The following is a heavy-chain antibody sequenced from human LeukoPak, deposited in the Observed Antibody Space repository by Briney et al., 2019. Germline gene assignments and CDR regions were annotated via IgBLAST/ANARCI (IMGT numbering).Heavy chain of an antibody. CDR2: ISYDGSNK. Sequence: GGSLRLSCAASGFTFSSYAMHWVRQAPGKGLEWVAVISYDGSNKYYAGSVKGRFTIPRDNSKNTLYLQMNSLRAEDTAVYYCARAVCDSSGYYCYFDYWGQGTLVTVSS. V-gene: IGHV3-30-3*01. J-gene: IGHJ4*02. D-gene: IGHD3-22*01. CDR1: GFTFSSYA. CDR3: ARAVCDSSGYYCYFDY.